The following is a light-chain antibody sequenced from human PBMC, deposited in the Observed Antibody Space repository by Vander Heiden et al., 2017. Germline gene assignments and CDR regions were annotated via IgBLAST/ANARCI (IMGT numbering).Light chain of an antibody. CDR3: QQYNNWPPWT. CDR1: QSVSSN. J-gene: IGKJ1*01. V-gene: IGKV3-15*01. CDR2: GAS. Sequence: EIVMTQSPATLSVSPGARATLSCRASQSVSSNLPWYQQKPGQAPRLLIYGASTRATGIPARFSGRGSGTEFTLTISSLQSEDFAVYYCQQYNNWPPWTFGQGTKVEIK.